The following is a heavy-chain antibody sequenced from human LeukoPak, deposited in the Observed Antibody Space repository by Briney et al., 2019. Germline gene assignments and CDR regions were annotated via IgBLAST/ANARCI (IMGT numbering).Heavy chain of an antibody. D-gene: IGHD1-26*01. CDR3: VRGGATGGRFEN. Sequence: GGSLRLSCEASGFTFSEYWMHWVRQAPGKGLVWVSRIKTDGSETSYADSVKGRFTISRDNANNTLYLQMDSLRDEDTAVYYCVRGGATGGRFENWGQGILVTVSS. CDR1: GFTFSEYW. CDR2: IKTDGSET. J-gene: IGHJ4*02. V-gene: IGHV3-74*01.